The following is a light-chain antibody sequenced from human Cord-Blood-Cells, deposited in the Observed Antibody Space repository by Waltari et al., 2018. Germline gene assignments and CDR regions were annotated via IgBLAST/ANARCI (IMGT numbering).Light chain of an antibody. V-gene: IGLV2-23*01. J-gene: IGLJ3*02. CDR1: SSEVGSYNL. CDR3: CSYAGSSTLV. Sequence: QSALTQPASVSGSPGQSLTISCTGTSSEVGSYNLVSWYQQHPGKPPKLMIYEGSKRPSGVSNRFSGSKSGNTASLTISGLQAEDEADYYCCSYAGSSTLVFGGGTKLTVL. CDR2: EGS.